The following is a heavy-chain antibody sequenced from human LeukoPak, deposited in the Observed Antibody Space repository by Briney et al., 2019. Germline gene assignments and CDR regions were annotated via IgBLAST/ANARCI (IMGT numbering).Heavy chain of an antibody. J-gene: IGHJ3*01. Sequence: SETLSLTCTVSGYLSTNYYWGWIRQPPGKGLEWIASIRHDGHTYYNSSLKSQVTISVDMSRNQFSLRLNSLTAADTAVYYCARQVATKGEWAFDVWGQGTTVTVSS. D-gene: IGHD5-12*01. CDR2: IRHDGHT. CDR3: ARQVATKGEWAFDV. V-gene: IGHV4-38-2*02. CDR1: GYLSTNYY.